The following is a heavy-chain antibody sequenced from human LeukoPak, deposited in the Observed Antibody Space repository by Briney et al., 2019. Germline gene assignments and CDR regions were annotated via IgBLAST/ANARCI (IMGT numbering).Heavy chain of an antibody. CDR3: TTVAQLWFYYYGMDV. CDR2: IKSKTDVGTT. J-gene: IGHJ6*02. V-gene: IGHV3-15*01. D-gene: IGHD5-18*01. CDR1: GFTFSNAW. Sequence: GGSLRLSCAASGFTFSNAWMSWVRQAPGKGLEWVGRIKSKTDVGTTDYAAPVKGRLTISRDDSKNTLYLQMNRLKTEDTAVYYCTTVAQLWFYYYGMDVWGQGTTVTVSS.